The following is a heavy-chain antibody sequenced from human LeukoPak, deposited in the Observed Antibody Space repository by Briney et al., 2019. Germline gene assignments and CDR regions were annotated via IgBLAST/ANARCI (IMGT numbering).Heavy chain of an antibody. V-gene: IGHV4-59*08. CDR1: GGSIGTYY. CDR3: ARATLWYDSSGPTVYFDY. Sequence: SETLSLTCSVSGGSIGTYYWSWIRQPPGKGLEWIGYISYIGSTIYNPSLESRVIISVDRSKNQFSLKLSSVSAADTAVYYCARATLWYDSSGPTVYFDYWGQGTLVTVSS. D-gene: IGHD3-22*01. J-gene: IGHJ4*02. CDR2: ISYIGST.